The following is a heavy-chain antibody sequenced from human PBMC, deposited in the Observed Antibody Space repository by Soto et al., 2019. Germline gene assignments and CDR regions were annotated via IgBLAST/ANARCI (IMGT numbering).Heavy chain of an antibody. CDR1: GGSFSGYY. CDR3: ARGLGSGWYGVWFDP. Sequence: SETLSLTCAVYGGSFSGYYWSWIRQPPGKGLEWIGEINHSGSTNYNPSLKSRVTISVDTSKNQFSLKLSSVTAADTAVYYCARGLGSGWYGVWFDPWGQGXLVTVSS. V-gene: IGHV4-34*01. J-gene: IGHJ5*02. CDR2: INHSGST. D-gene: IGHD6-19*01.